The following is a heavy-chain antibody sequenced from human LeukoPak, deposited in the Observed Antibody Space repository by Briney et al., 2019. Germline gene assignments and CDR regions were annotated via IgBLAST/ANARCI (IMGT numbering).Heavy chain of an antibody. V-gene: IGHV4-59*12. D-gene: IGHD2-2*01. CDR3: ARPAGSCSSTSCHNWFDP. Sequence: SDTLSLTCTVSGGSISAYYWSWIRQPPGKGLEWIGYIYYTGSTNYNPSLKSRLTISVDTFNNQVSLKLSSVTAADTAVYYCARPAGSCSSTSCHNWFDPWGQGTLVTVSS. CDR2: IYYTGST. J-gene: IGHJ5*02. CDR1: GGSISAYY.